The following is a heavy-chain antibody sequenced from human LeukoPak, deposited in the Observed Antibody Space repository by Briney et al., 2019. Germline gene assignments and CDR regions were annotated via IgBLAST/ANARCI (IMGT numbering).Heavy chain of an antibody. V-gene: IGHV1-46*01. CDR2: INPSGGST. CDR1: GYTFTSYY. Sequence: ASVKVSCKASGYTFTSYYMHWVRQAPGQGLEWMGIINPSGGSTSYAQKFQGRVTMTRNTSISTAYMELSSLRSEDTAMYYCARSRGGSYEHDYWGQGTLVTVSS. CDR3: ARSRGGSYEHDY. J-gene: IGHJ4*02. D-gene: IGHD1-26*01.